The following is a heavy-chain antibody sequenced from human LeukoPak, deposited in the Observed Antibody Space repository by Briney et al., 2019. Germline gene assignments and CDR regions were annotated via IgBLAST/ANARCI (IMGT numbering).Heavy chain of an antibody. CDR1: GGSISSNYW. J-gene: IGHJ4*02. Sequence: SETLSLTCAVSGGSISSNYWWSWVRPPPGKGLEWIGELHHSGSTNYGPSLKSRVTTSVDKSKNQFSLKLTSVTAADTAVYYCARKRADTWYYFDYWGQGTLVTVSS. CDR2: LHHSGST. V-gene: IGHV4-4*02. D-gene: IGHD2-2*02. CDR3: ARKRADTWYYFDY.